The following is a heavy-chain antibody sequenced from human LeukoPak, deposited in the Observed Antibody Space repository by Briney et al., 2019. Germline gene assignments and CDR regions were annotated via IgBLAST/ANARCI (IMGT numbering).Heavy chain of an antibody. Sequence: SETLSLTCTVSGGSISSYYWSWIRQPAGKGLEWIGRIYTSGSTNYNPSLKSRVTISVDTSKNQFSLKLSSVTAADTAVYYCARYYYDSSGYYFWWFDPWGQGTLVTVSS. D-gene: IGHD3-22*01. CDR3: ARYYYDSSGYYFWWFDP. CDR1: GGSISSYY. V-gene: IGHV4-4*07. CDR2: IYTSGST. J-gene: IGHJ5*02.